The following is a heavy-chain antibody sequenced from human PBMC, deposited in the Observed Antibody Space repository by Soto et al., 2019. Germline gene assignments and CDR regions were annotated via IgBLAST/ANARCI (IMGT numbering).Heavy chain of an antibody. CDR1: GFTFTDYA. CDR3: AKHRVGSNWYRDFDS. D-gene: IGHD6-13*01. Sequence: EVQLLESGGGLVQPGGSLRLTCAASGFTFTDYARSWVRQAPGKGLEWVSVISSTGGSTYYADSVKGRFTISRDDSTNTVSLLMYSLRAEDTAVYYCAKHRVGSNWYRDFDSWGKGTLVTVSS. CDR2: ISSTGGST. J-gene: IGHJ4*02. V-gene: IGHV3-23*01.